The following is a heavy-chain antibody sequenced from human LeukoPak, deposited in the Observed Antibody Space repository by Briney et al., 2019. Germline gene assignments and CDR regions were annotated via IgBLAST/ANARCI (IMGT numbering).Heavy chain of an antibody. V-gene: IGHV4-30-4*01. CDR3: ARETKVRGTQTRYYYYGMDV. CDR2: VYYSGST. CDR1: GGSISSGDYY. J-gene: IGHJ6*02. Sequence: SETLSLTCTVSGGSISSGDYYWSWIRQPPGKGLEWIGYVYYSGSTYYNPSLKGRVTISVDTSKNQFSLKLSSVTAADTAVYYCARETKVRGTQTRYYYYGMDVWGQGTTVTVSS. D-gene: IGHD3-10*01.